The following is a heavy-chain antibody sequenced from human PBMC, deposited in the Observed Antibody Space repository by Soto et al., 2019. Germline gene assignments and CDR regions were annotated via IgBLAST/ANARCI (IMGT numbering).Heavy chain of an antibody. CDR3: AGAHITMVRGVIWFDP. D-gene: IGHD3-10*01. V-gene: IGHV4-30-2*01. CDR2: IYHSGST. Sequence: SETLSLTCAVSGGPISSGGYSWSWIRQPPGKGLEWIGYIYHSGSTYYNPSLKSRVTISVDRSKNQFSLKLSSVTAADTAVYYCAGAHITMVRGVIWFDPWGQGTLVTVSS. CDR1: GGPISSGGYS. J-gene: IGHJ5*02.